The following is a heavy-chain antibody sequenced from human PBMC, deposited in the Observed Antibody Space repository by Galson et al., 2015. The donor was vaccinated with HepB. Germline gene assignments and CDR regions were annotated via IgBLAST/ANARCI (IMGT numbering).Heavy chain of an antibody. CDR1: GFTFSSYG. Sequence: SLRLSCAASGFTFSSYGMHWVRQAPGKGLEWVAVIWYDGSNKYYADSVKGRFTISRDNSKNTLYLQMNSLRAEDTAVYYCARGGIHGDPGAIVGYWGQGTLVTVSS. CDR2: IWYDGSNK. V-gene: IGHV3-33*01. D-gene: IGHD4-17*01. J-gene: IGHJ4*02. CDR3: ARGGIHGDPGAIVGY.